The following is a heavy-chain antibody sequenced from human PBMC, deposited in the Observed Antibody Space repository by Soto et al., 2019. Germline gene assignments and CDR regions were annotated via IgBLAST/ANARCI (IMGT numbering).Heavy chain of an antibody. D-gene: IGHD2-15*01. Sequence: NPGGSLRLSCAASGFTFSSYSMNWVRQAPGKGLEWVSSISSSSSYIYYADSVKGRFTISRDNAKNSLYLQMNSLRAEDTAVYYCARDGCSGGSCYSGYYYYGMDVWGQGTTVTVSS. CDR3: ARDGCSGGSCYSGYYYYGMDV. J-gene: IGHJ6*02. CDR1: GFTFSSYS. CDR2: ISSSSSYI. V-gene: IGHV3-21*01.